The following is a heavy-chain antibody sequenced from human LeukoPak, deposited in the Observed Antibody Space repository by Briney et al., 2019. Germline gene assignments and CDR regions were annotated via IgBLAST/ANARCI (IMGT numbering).Heavy chain of an antibody. CDR3: ARGHDIVVVPAAPEETYYYYGMDV. CDR2: INHSGST. CDR1: GGSFSGYY. Sequence: SGTLSLTCAVYGGSFSGYYWSWIRQPPGKGLEWIGEINHSGSTNYNPSLKSRVTISVDTSKNQFSLKLSSVTAADTAVYYCARGHDIVVVPAAPEETYYYYGMDVWGQGTMVTVSS. V-gene: IGHV4-34*01. J-gene: IGHJ6*02. D-gene: IGHD2-2*01.